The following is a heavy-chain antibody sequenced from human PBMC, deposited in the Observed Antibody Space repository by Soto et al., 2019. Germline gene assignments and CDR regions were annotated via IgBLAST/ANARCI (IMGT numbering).Heavy chain of an antibody. CDR1: GYAFTTYG. V-gene: IGHV1-18*01. Sequence: QVHLVQSGAEVKKPGASVKVSCQGSGYAFTTYGITWVRQAPGQGLEWMGWISAHNGNTNYAQKLQGRVTVTRDTSTSTAYMALRSLRYDGTAVYYCARGRYGDYWGQGALVTVSS. D-gene: IGHD1-1*01. J-gene: IGHJ4*02. CDR3: ARGRYGDY. CDR2: ISAHNGNT.